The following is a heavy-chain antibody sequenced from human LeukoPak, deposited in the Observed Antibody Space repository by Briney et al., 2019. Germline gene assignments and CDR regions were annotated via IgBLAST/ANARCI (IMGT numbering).Heavy chain of an antibody. V-gene: IGHV4-39*01. J-gene: IGHJ5*02. CDR3: ASEGLASRIPNWFDP. CDR1: GGSISSSSYY. CDR2: IYYSGST. Sequence: SETLSLTCTVSGGSISSSSYYWGWIRQPPGKGLEWIGSIYYSGSTYYNPSLKSRVTISVDTSKNQFSLKLSSVTAADTAVYYCASEGLASRIPNWFDPWGQGTLVTVSS. D-gene: IGHD2-15*01.